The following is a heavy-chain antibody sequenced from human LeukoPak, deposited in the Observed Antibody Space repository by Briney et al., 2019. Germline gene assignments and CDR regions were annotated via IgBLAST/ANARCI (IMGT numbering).Heavy chain of an antibody. V-gene: IGHV3-30*18. J-gene: IGHJ3*02. CDR3: AKPYCSSTSCYDAFDI. D-gene: IGHD2-2*01. Sequence: GGSLRLSCAASGFTFSSYGMHWVRQAPGKGLEWVAVISYDGSNKYYADCVKGRFTISRDNSKNTLYLQMNSLRAEDTAVYYCAKPYCSSTSCYDAFDIWGQGTMVTVSS. CDR2: ISYDGSNK. CDR1: GFTFSSYG.